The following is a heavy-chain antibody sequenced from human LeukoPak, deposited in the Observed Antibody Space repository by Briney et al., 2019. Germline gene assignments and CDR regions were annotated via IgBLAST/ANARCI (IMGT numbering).Heavy chain of an antibody. CDR3: ARSRYSYGHSTDYYFDY. V-gene: IGHV4-59*01. CDR2: IYYSGST. D-gene: IGHD5-18*01. Sequence: SETLSLTCTVSGGSISSYYWSWIRQPPGKGLEWIGYIYYSGSTKYNTSLKSRVTISVDTSKTQFSLKLSSVTAADTAVYYCARSRYSYGHSTDYYFDYWGQGTLVTVSS. J-gene: IGHJ4*02. CDR1: GGSISSYY.